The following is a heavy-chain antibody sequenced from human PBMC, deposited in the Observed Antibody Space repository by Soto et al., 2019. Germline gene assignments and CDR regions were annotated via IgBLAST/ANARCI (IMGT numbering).Heavy chain of an antibody. CDR2: FYYSGST. CDR3: ARRAFFSGGSCYSVLRGKYYYMDV. D-gene: IGHD2-15*01. J-gene: IGHJ6*03. CDR1: GRSISSSSYY. Sequence: PPQTLSLTCPLSGRSISSSSYYWGWTRQHTGKGMEKIAIFYYSGSTYYNPSLKSRVTISVDTSKNQFSLKLSSVTAADTAVYYCARRAFFSGGSCYSVLRGKYYYMDVWGKGTTVTVSS. V-gene: IGHV4-39*01.